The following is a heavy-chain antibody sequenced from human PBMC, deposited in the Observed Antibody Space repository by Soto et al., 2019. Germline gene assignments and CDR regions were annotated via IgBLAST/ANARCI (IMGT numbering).Heavy chain of an antibody. Sequence: ASVKVSCKASGYMFTKSAMHWVRQAPGQRLEWMGWISGDSGNTKYSPKLQDRVTITRDTSASTAYMELSSLRSEDTALYYCARDGVAAGNIDFDYWGQGTLVTVSS. V-gene: IGHV1-3*01. CDR1: GYMFTKSA. CDR3: ARDGVAAGNIDFDY. CDR2: ISGDSGNT. D-gene: IGHD6-19*01. J-gene: IGHJ4*01.